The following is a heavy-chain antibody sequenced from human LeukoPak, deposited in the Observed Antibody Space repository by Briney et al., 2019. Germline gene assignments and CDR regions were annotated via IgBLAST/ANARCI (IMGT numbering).Heavy chain of an antibody. J-gene: IGHJ4*02. Sequence: ASVKVSCKASGYTFSGYYLDWVRQAPGQGLEWMGWINPNSGGTNYAQKFQGRVTMTRDTSISTAYMELSRLRSDDTAIYYCARDLSKVTMLRGVTGYWGQGTLVSVSS. D-gene: IGHD3-10*01. V-gene: IGHV1-2*02. CDR1: GYTFSGYY. CDR2: INPNSGGT. CDR3: ARDLSKVTMLRGVTGY.